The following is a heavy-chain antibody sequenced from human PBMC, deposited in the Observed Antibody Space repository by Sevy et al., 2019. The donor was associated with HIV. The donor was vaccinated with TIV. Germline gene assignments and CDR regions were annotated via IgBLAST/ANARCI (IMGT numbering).Heavy chain of an antibody. Sequence: GGSLRLSCAVSGIIFTTSGMHWVRQAPGKGLEWVAVISYDGRNKFYGDSVKGRFTFSRDNSKNILYLQMNSLGVEDTAVYYCAKDFTGYNGMDVWGQGTMVTVSS. CDR2: ISYDGRNK. D-gene: IGHD3-9*01. J-gene: IGHJ6*02. CDR3: AKDFTGYNGMDV. V-gene: IGHV3-30*18. CDR1: GIIFTTSG.